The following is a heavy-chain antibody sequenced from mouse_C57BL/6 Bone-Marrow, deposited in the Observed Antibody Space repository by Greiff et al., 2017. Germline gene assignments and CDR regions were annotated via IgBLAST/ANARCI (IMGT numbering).Heavy chain of an antibody. CDR1: GYTFTSHG. Sequence: QVQLQQSGAELARPGASVKLSCKASGYTFTSHGISWVKQRTGQGLGWIGEIYPRSGNPYYNEKFKGKATLTADKSSSTAYMELRSLTSEDSAVYFCARGYYGSSPFYYARDYWGQGTSVTVSS. CDR2: IYPRSGNP. V-gene: IGHV1-81*01. J-gene: IGHJ4*01. D-gene: IGHD1-1*01. CDR3: ARGYYGSSPFYYARDY.